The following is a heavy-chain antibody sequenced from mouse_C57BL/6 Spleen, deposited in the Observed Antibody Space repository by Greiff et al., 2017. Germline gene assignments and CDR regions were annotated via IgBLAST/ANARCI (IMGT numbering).Heavy chain of an antibody. CDR1: GFTFSDYG. D-gene: IGHD2-3*01. Sequence: EVNVVESGGGLVKPGGSLKLSCAASGFTFSDYGMHWVRQAPEKGLEWVAYISSGSSTIYYADTVKGRFTISRDNAKNTLFLQMTSLRSEDTAMYYCASDGYYAMDYWGQGTSVTVSS. J-gene: IGHJ4*01. CDR2: ISSGSSTI. V-gene: IGHV5-17*01. CDR3: ASDGYYAMDY.